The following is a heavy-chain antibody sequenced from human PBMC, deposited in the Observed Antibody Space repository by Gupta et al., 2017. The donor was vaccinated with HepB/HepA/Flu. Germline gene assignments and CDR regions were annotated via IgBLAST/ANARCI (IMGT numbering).Heavy chain of an antibody. Sequence: EVQLVESGGGVVDPGGSLRLSCAGAGFMFEDYAMHWVRQAPGKGLECVSLISGDGGITKYIDSVQGRFTISRDNSKNSLYLQMNNLRSEDTALYYCATSFSYSYGYGENDNWGQGTLVTVSS. J-gene: IGHJ4*02. CDR2: ISGDGGIT. D-gene: IGHD5-18*01. V-gene: IGHV3-43*02. CDR1: GFMFEDYA. CDR3: ATSFSYSYGYGENDN.